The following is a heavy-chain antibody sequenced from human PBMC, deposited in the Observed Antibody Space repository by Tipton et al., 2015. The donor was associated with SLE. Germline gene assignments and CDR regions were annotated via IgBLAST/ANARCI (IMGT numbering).Heavy chain of an antibody. D-gene: IGHD6-19*01. J-gene: IGHJ3*02. CDR3: ARQGTDGWYDAFDI. CDR2: IYFSGQT. V-gene: IGHV4-61*09. CDR1: GDSISTDNYY. Sequence: TLSLTCTVSGDSISTDNYYWGWTRQPAGKALEWIGHIYFSGQTYYNPSLKSRVTISVDTSKNHLSLTLTSVTAADTAIYYCARQGTDGWYDAFDIWGPGTMVTVSS.